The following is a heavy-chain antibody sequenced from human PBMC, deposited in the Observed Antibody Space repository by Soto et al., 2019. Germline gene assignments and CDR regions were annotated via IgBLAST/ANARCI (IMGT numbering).Heavy chain of an antibody. V-gene: IGHV4-31*03. CDR1: GGSISSGGYY. J-gene: IGHJ2*01. Sequence: QVQLQESGPGLVKPSQTLSLTCTVSGGSISSGGYYWSWIRQHPGKGLEWIGYIYYSGSTYYNPSLKRRVTISVDTSKNQFSLKLSSVTAADTAVYYCARGGRGYSGYDYWYFDLWGRGTLVTVSS. D-gene: IGHD5-12*01. CDR3: ARGGRGYSGYDYWYFDL. CDR2: IYYSGST.